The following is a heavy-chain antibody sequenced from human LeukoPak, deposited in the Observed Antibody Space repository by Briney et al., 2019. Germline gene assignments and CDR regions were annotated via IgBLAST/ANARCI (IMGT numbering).Heavy chain of an antibody. CDR2: ISAGGGTT. D-gene: IGHD5-18*01. J-gene: IGHJ4*02. CDR3: AKGGSYGWYYFDY. V-gene: IGHV3-23*01. CDR1: GFTFSSYA. Sequence: GGSLRLSCAASGFTFSSYAMSWVRQAPGKGLEWVSAISAGGGTTYYADSVKGRFTISRDNSKNTLYLQMNSLRAEDTAVYYCAKGGSYGWYYFDYWGQGTLVTVSS.